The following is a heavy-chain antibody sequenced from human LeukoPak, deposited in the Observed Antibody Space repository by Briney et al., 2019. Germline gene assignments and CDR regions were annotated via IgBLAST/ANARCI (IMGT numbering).Heavy chain of an antibody. CDR3: ATGGASYYYGSGTRY. CDR1: GYSFTNYW. J-gene: IGHJ4*02. D-gene: IGHD3-10*01. Sequence: GESLKISCKGSGYSFTNYWIGWVRQMPGKGLEWMGLSFPGDSDTRYSPSFQDQITISVDTSINTAYLQWSSLKASDTAMYYCATGGASYYYGSGTRYWGQGTLVTVSS. V-gene: IGHV5-51*01. CDR2: SFPGDSDT.